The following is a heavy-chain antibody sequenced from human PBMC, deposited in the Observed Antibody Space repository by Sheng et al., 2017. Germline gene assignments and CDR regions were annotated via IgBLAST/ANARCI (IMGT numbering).Heavy chain of an antibody. J-gene: IGHJ6*03. CDR3: ARDRGQYSSSDYYYYYMDV. Sequence: QVQLVQSGAEVKKPGSSVKVSCKASGGTFSSYTISWVRQAPGQGLEWMGRIIPILGIANYAQKFQGRVTITTDESTSTAYMELSSLRSEDTAVYYCARDRGQYSSSDYYYYYMDVWGKGTTVTVSS. V-gene: IGHV1-69*08. D-gene: IGHD6-6*01. CDR1: GGTFSSYT. CDR2: IIPILGIA.